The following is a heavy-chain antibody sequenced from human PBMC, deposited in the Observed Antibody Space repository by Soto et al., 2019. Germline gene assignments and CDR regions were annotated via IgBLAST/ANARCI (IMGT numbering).Heavy chain of an antibody. CDR1: GYTFTGYY. D-gene: IGHD1-20*01. V-gene: IGHV1-2*04. CDR3: ARDNGNPRPYYFDY. J-gene: IGHJ4*02. CDR2: INPNSGGT. Sequence: QVQLVQSGAEVKKPGASVKVSCKASGYTFTGYYMHWVRQAPGQGLEWMGWINPNSGGTNYAQKLQGWVTMTRDTSISTAYMELSRLRSDDTAVYYCARDNGNPRPYYFDYWGQGTLVTVSS.